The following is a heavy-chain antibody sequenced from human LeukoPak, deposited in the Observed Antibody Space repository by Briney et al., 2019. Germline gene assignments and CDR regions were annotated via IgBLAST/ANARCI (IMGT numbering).Heavy chain of an antibody. J-gene: IGHJ3*02. D-gene: IGHD2-15*01. CDR2: INHSGST. CDR3: AREEDCSGGICYLGNAFDI. CDR1: GGSISSNSYY. Sequence: SETLSLTCTVSGGSISSNSYYWSWIRQPPGKGLEWIGEINHSGSTNYNASLKSRVTISVDTSKNQFSLKLSSVTAADTAVYYCAREEDCSGGICYLGNAFDIWGQGTMVTVSS. V-gene: IGHV4-39*07.